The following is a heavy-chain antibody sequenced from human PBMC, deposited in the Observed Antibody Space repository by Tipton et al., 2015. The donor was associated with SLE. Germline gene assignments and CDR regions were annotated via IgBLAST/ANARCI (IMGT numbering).Heavy chain of an antibody. CDR2: INHSGST. CDR3: ARGSGGLLPFDY. CDR1: GGSFSGYY. D-gene: IGHD3-22*01. Sequence: TLSLTCAVYGGSFSGYYWSWIRQPPGKGLEWIGEINHSGSTNYNPSLKSRVTISVDTSKNQFSLKLSSVTAADTAVYYCARGSGGLLPFDYWSQGTLVSVSS. J-gene: IGHJ4*02. V-gene: IGHV4-34*01.